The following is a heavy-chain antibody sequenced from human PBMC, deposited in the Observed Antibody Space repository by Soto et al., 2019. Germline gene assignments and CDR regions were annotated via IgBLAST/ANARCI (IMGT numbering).Heavy chain of an antibody. Sequence: GGSLRLSCAASGFTFSDYYMSWIRQAPGKGLEWVSYISSSSSYTNYADSVKGRFTISRDNAKNSLYLQMNSLRAEDTAVYYCAGGYSGYEGPYYYYGMDVWGQGTTVTVSS. CDR2: ISSSSSYT. D-gene: IGHD5-12*01. CDR3: AGGYSGYEGPYYYYGMDV. CDR1: GFTFSDYY. J-gene: IGHJ6*02. V-gene: IGHV3-11*06.